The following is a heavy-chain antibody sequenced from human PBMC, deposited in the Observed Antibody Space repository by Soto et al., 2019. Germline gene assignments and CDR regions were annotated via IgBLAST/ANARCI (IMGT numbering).Heavy chain of an antibody. CDR1: GYTFTSYG. Sequence: ASVKVSCKASGYTFTSYGISWVRQAPGQGLEWMGWISAYNGNTNYAQKLQGRVTMTTDTSTSTAYMELRSPRSDDTDVYYCARDHVLGDYIWGSYRSYYYYYMDVWGKGTTVTVSS. CDR2: ISAYNGNT. J-gene: IGHJ6*03. CDR3: ARDHVLGDYIWGSYRSYYYYYMDV. D-gene: IGHD3-16*02. V-gene: IGHV1-18*01.